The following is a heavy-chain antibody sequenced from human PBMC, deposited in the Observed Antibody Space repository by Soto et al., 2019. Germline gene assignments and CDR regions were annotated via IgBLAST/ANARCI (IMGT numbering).Heavy chain of an antibody. Sequence: EVQLLESGGGLVQPGGSLRLSCAASGFTCSSYAMSWVRQAPGKGLEWVSAISGSGGSTYYADSVKGRFTISRDNSKNTLYLQMNSLRAEDTAVYYCAKSHTAIELNDAFDTWGQGTMVTVSS. CDR2: ISGSGGST. J-gene: IGHJ3*02. D-gene: IGHD5-18*01. V-gene: IGHV3-23*01. CDR1: GFTCSSYA. CDR3: AKSHTAIELNDAFDT.